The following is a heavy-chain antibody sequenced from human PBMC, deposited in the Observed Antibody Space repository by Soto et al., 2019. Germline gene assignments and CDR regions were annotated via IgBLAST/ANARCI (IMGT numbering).Heavy chain of an antibody. V-gene: IGHV2-5*02. Sequence: QITLKESGPTLVKPTQTLTQTCTFSGFSLSTSGVGVGWIRQPPGKALEWLALIYWDDDKRYSPSLKSRLTITKDTSKNQVVLTMTNMDPVDTATYYCAHYFYILVDDAFDIWGQGTMVTVSS. D-gene: IGHD2-8*02. CDR2: IYWDDDK. J-gene: IGHJ3*02. CDR3: AHYFYILVDDAFDI. CDR1: GFSLSTSGVG.